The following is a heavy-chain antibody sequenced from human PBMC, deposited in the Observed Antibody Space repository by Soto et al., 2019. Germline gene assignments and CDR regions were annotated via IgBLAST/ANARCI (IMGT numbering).Heavy chain of an antibody. CDR2: IYWDDDK. V-gene: IGHV2-5*02. CDR1: GFSLSTSGVG. Sequence: QITLKESGPTLVKPTQTLTLTCTFSGFSLSTSGVGVGWIRQPPGKALEWLALIYWDDDKRYSPSLKSRLTITKDSSKNQVVLTMTNTDPVDTATYYCAHRKTVNTPLDAFDIWGQGTMVTVSS. J-gene: IGHJ3*02. CDR3: AHRKTVNTPLDAFDI. D-gene: IGHD4-17*01.